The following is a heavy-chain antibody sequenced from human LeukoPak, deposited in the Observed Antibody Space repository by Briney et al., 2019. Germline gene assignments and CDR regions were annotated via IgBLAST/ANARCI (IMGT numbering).Heavy chain of an antibody. CDR1: GYTFTGYY. CDR3: ARVGYYYDSSGQFDY. D-gene: IGHD3-22*01. J-gene: IGHJ4*02. CDR2: INPNSGGT. Sequence: ASVKVSCKASGYTFTGYYMHWVRQAPGQGLEWMGWINPNSGGTNYAQKFQGRVTMTRDTSISTAYMELSRLRSDDTAVYYCARVGYYYDSSGQFDYWGQGTLVTVSS. V-gene: IGHV1-2*02.